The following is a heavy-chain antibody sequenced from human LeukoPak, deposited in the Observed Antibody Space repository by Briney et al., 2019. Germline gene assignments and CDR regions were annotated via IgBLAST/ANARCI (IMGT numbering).Heavy chain of an antibody. CDR1: GYTFTGCY. V-gene: IGHV1-2*02. CDR3: ARTWKYYDILTGYAIDY. D-gene: IGHD3-9*01. J-gene: IGHJ4*02. CDR2: INPNSGGT. Sequence: ASVKVSCKASGYTFTGCYMHWVRQAPGQGLEWMGWINPNSGGTNYAQKFQGRVTMTRDTSISTAYMELSRLRSDDTAVYYCARTWKYYDILTGYAIDYWGQGTLVTVSS.